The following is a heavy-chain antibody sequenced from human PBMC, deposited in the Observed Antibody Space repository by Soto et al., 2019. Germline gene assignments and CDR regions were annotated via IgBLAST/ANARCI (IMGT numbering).Heavy chain of an antibody. J-gene: IGHJ4*02. CDR3: ARDLAAADY. Sequence: GGSLRLSCAASGFTFSSFAMSWVRQAPGKGLEWVSAVSGSGGGTYFADSVKGRFTISRDNSKNTVFLQMNSLRADDTAVYYCARDLAAADYWGQGTLVTVSS. D-gene: IGHD6-13*01. CDR2: VSGSGGGT. CDR1: GFTFSSFA. V-gene: IGHV3-23*01.